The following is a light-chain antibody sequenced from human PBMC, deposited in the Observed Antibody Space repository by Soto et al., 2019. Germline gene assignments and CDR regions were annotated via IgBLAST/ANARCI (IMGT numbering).Light chain of an antibody. J-gene: IGLJ1*01. Sequence: QSALTHPASLSGAPGQAISISCPGTSSDVGAYNYVSWYQQHPDKAPKVMIYEVTNRPSGVSNRFSGSKSGNTASLTISGLQAEDEADYYCSSYTRSDIFVFGTGTKVTVL. CDR1: SSDVGAYNY. CDR2: EVT. V-gene: IGLV2-14*01. CDR3: SSYTRSDIFV.